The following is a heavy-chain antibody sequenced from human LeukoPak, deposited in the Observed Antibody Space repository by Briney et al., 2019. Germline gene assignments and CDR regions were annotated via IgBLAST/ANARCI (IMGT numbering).Heavy chain of an antibody. CDR3: ARRIYTSVWFDS. CDR1: SYSFTNYW. V-gene: IGHV5-51*01. Sequence: NRGESLKISCKASSYSFTNYWIGWVRQMPGKGLEWMGIVYPGGSQTLYNPSFQGQVTISLDMSTRTIYLHWSTLKASDTAMYYCARRIYTSVWFDSWGQGTLVTVSS. CDR2: VYPGGSQT. J-gene: IGHJ5*01. D-gene: IGHD5/OR15-5a*01.